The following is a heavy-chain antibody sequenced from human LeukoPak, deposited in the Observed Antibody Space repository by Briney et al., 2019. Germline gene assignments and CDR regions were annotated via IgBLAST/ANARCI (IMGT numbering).Heavy chain of an antibody. Sequence: ASVKVSCKASGYTFTSYGISWVRQAPGQGLEWMGWISAYNGNTNYAQKLKGRVTMTTDTSTSAAYMELRSLRSHDTAVYYCARDSSSDSSGYSPYYFDYWGQGTLVTVSS. D-gene: IGHD3-22*01. CDR2: ISAYNGNT. V-gene: IGHV1-18*01. CDR3: ARDSSSDSSGYSPYYFDY. J-gene: IGHJ4*02. CDR1: GYTFTSYG.